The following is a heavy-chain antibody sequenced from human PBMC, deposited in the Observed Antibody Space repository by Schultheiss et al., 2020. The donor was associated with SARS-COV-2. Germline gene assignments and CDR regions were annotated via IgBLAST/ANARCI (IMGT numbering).Heavy chain of an antibody. Sequence: GESLKISCTASGFTFGDYAMSWVHQAPGKGLEWVGFIRSKAYGGTTEYAASVKGRFTISRDDSKSIAYLQMNSLKTEDTAVYYCTRTQLLRFDYWGQGTLVTVSS. CDR2: IRSKAYGGTT. CDR3: TRTQLLRFDY. CDR1: GFTFGDYA. J-gene: IGHJ4*02. D-gene: IGHD1-26*01. V-gene: IGHV3-49*04.